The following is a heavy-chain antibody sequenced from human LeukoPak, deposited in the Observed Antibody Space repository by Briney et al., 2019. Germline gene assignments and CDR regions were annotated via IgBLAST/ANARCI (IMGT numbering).Heavy chain of an antibody. CDR3: ARGPLAGRDDY. CDR2: MNPNSGNT. CDR1: GYTFTSYD. Sequence: ASVKVSCKASGYTFTSYDINWVRQATGQGLEWMGWMNPNSGNTGYAQKFQGRVTITRNTSISTAYMELSSLGSDDTAVYYCARGPLAGRDDYWGQGTLVTVSS. V-gene: IGHV1-8*03. J-gene: IGHJ4*02.